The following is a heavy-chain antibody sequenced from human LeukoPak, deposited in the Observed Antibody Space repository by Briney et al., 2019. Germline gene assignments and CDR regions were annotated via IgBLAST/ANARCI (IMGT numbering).Heavy chain of an antibody. CDR3: ARGNNPISSLDY. CDR1: GGSISSGDYY. V-gene: IGHV4-61*02. Sequence: PSETLSLTCTVSGGSISSGDYYWTWIRQPAGKGLEWIGRIYTSGTTHYNPSLKSPITISVDTSKNQFFLKQRSVTAADTAVCYCARGNNPISSLDYWGQGTLVTVSS. D-gene: IGHD1/OR15-1a*01. J-gene: IGHJ4*02. CDR2: IYTSGTT.